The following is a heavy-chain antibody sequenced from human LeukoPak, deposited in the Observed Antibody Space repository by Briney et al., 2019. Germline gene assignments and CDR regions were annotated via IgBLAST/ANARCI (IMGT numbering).Heavy chain of an antibody. CDR2: INTYDGNT. CDR1: GYTFSNYH. CDR3: ARDFATWYFDY. D-gene: IGHD2-15*01. Sequence: ASVKVSCKASGYTFSNYHVSWVRQAPGQGLEWMGWINTYDGNTNYAQNFQGRVAMTTDTSTSTAYMELRSLRSDDTAVYYCARDFATWYFDYWGQGTLVTVSS. J-gene: IGHJ4*02. V-gene: IGHV1-18*01.